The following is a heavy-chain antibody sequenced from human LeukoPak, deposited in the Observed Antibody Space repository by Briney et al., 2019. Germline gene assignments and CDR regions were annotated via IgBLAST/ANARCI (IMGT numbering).Heavy chain of an antibody. Sequence: GGSLRLSCAASAFTFSSYWMHWVRQAPGKGLVWVSRIHSDGSSTSYADSVKGRFTISRDNAKNSLYLQMNSLRAEDTAVYYCARDYYYDSSAIDYWGQGTLVTVSS. V-gene: IGHV3-74*01. J-gene: IGHJ4*02. CDR3: ARDYYYDSSAIDY. D-gene: IGHD3-22*01. CDR1: AFTFSSYW. CDR2: IHSDGSST.